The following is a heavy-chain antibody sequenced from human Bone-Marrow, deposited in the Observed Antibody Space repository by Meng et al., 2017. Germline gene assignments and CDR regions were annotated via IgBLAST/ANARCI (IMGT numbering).Heavy chain of an antibody. V-gene: IGHV3-15*04. CDR1: GESFDTAW. J-gene: IGHJ4*02. CDR3: IAWYLGF. CDR2: IGNKKEGRTT. Sequence: EVHLGGPGGVLVDPVGSLILACVASGESFDTAWMTWVRQAPGKGLEWVGRIGNKKEGRTTDYAAPVKGRFTISSDESKNTFYLQMNSLKSEDTAVYYCIAWYLGFWGQGTLVTVSS.